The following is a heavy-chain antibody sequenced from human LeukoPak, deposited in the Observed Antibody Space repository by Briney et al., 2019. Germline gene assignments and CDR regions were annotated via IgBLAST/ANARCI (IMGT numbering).Heavy chain of an antibody. CDR2: IYHGGDT. J-gene: IGHJ5*02. V-gene: IGHV4-4*02. D-gene: IGHD6-19*01. Sequence: SGTLSLTCAVSSGSISSTNWWSWVRQPPGEGLEWIGEIYHGGDTNYNPSLKSRVTISLDKSRNQFSLKLSSVTAADTAVYYCARAPSSGWGINWFDPWGQGTLVTVSS. CDR1: SGSISSTNW. CDR3: ARAPSSGWGINWFDP.